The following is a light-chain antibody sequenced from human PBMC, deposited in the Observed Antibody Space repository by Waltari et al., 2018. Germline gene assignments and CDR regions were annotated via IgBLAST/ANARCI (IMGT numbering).Light chain of an antibody. J-gene: IGLJ2*01. CDR1: SSDVGVYNY. Sequence: QSALTQPASVSGSPGQSITISCPGTSSDVGVYNYLSWYQQHPGKAPKLMIYDVTKRPSGVSDRFSGSKSGNTASLTISGLQAEDEADYYCCSYAGSSTLVFGGGTKLTVL. CDR3: CSYAGSSTLV. CDR2: DVT. V-gene: IGLV2-23*02.